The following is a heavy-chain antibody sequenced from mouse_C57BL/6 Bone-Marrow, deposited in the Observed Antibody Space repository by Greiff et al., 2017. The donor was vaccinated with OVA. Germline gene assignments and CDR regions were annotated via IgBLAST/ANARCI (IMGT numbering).Heavy chain of an antibody. Sequence: VQLKESGPELVKPGASVKIPCKASGYTFTDYNMDWVKQSHGKSLEWIGDINPNNGSTIYNQKFKGKATLTVDKSSSTAYMELRSLTSEDTAVYYCARPGYFDVWGTGTTVTVSS. CDR2: INPNNGST. V-gene: IGHV1-18*01. J-gene: IGHJ1*03. CDR1: GYTFTDYN. CDR3: ARPGYFDV.